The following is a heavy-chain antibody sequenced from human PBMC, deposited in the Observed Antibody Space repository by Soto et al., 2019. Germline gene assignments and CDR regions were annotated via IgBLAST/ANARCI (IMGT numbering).Heavy chain of an antibody. Sequence: QVQLVQSGAEVKKPGSSVKVSCKASGGTFSSYTISWVRQAPGQGLEWMGRIIPILGIANCAQKFQGRVTITADKLTSTAYMELSSLRSEDTAVYYYAREQYGGDPMIWGQGTLFTVSS. CDR1: GGTFSSYT. V-gene: IGHV1-69*08. J-gene: IGHJ4*02. D-gene: IGHD2-21*02. CDR3: AREQYGGDPMI. CDR2: IIPILGIA.